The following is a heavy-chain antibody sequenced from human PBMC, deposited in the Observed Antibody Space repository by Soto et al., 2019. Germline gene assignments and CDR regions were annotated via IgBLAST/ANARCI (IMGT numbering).Heavy chain of an antibody. D-gene: IGHD6-19*01. V-gene: IGHV4-4*07. Sequence: PWETLSLTCTVSGDSISDYYWSWIRQPAGKGLEWIGRFYYSGNTKSNPSLKSRVTMSADTSKNQFSLSLRSVTAADSAIYYCARMYNSGFYRPEGDYFFYGMDVWGQGTTVTVSS. CDR2: FYYSGNT. CDR1: GDSISDYY. J-gene: IGHJ6*02. CDR3: ARMYNSGFYRPEGDYFFYGMDV.